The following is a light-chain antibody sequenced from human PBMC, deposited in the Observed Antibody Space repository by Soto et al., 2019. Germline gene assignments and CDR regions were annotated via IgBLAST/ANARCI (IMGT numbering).Light chain of an antibody. CDR3: QQLYTLPFT. CDR1: QNIGSW. J-gene: IGKJ5*01. CDR2: EAS. V-gene: IGKV1-5*01. Sequence: DIKMTQSPSTLSASVGDRVNMTCRASQNIGSWVAWYQQKPGRAPKLLIYEASTLQSGVPSRFSGSGSGTEFTLTISGLLPEDFAAYHCQQLYTLPFTFGQGTRLEIK.